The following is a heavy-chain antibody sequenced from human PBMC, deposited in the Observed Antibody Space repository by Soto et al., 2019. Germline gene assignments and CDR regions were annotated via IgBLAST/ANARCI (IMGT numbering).Heavy chain of an antibody. CDR3: AREGTGTTWYFDY. CDR2: INAGNGNT. CDR1: GYIFTSYA. J-gene: IGHJ4*02. Sequence: QVQLVQSGAEVKKPGASVKVSCKASGYIFTSYAMHWVRQAPGQRLEWMGWINAGNGNTKYSQKFQGRVTITRDTSASTAYMELSSLRSEDTAVYYCAREGTGTTWYFDYWGQGTLVTVSS. V-gene: IGHV1-3*01. D-gene: IGHD1-7*01.